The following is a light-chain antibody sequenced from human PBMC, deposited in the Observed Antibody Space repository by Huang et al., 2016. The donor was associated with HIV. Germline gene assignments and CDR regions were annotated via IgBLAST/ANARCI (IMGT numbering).Light chain of an antibody. CDR1: QSIRNRY. J-gene: IGKJ2*01. CDR3: QQDGSSSYT. V-gene: IGKV3D-20*01. CDR2: DAS. Sequence: EIVLTQSPATLSLSPGERATLSCRATQSIRNRYLAWFQQKPGLAPRLLIYDASNRATGIPDRCSGGGSGTDFTLTISRLEPEDFAVYYCQQDGSSSYTFGQGTKLELK.